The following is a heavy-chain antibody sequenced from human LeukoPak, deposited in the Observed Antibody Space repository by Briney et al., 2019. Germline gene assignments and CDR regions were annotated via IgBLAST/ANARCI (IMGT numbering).Heavy chain of an antibody. CDR1: GFTLTNYA. D-gene: IGHD3-22*01. CDR2: ISYAGTNK. CDR3: ARGGYYYDTTGSPGDY. Sequence: GTSLRLSCVVSGFTLTNYALHWVRQAPGKGLEWVAVISYAGTNKYYADSVKGRFTISRDISKNTVYLHMDSLRDEDTAVYFCARGGYYYDTTGSPGDYWGQGTLVTVSS. J-gene: IGHJ4*02. V-gene: IGHV3-30-3*01.